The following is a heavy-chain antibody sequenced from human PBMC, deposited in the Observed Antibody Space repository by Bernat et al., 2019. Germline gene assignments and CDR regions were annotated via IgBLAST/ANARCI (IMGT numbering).Heavy chain of an antibody. D-gene: IGHD3-9*01. V-gene: IGHV1-18*01. J-gene: IGHJ6*02. CDR1: GYTFTSYG. CDR3: AREGYFDWSDYYYGMDV. Sequence: QVQLVQSGAEVKKPGASVKVSCNASGYTFTSYGISWVRQAPGQGLEWMGWISAYNGNTNYAQKLQGRVTMTTDTSTSTAYMELSSLRSDDTAMYYCAREGYFDWSDYYYGMDVWGQGTTVTVSS. CDR2: ISAYNGNT.